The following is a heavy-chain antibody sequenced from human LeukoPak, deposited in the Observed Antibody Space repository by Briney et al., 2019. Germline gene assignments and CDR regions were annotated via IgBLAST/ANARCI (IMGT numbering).Heavy chain of an antibody. CDR1: GGTFSSYA. Sequence: SVKVSCKASGGTFSSYAISWVRQAPGQGLEWMGGIIPVFGTANYAQKFQGRVTITADESTSTAYMELSSLRSEDTAVYYCARDCSSTSCYFNWGQGTLVTVSS. CDR3: ARDCSSTSCYFN. V-gene: IGHV1-69*13. CDR2: IIPVFGTA. J-gene: IGHJ4*02. D-gene: IGHD2-2*01.